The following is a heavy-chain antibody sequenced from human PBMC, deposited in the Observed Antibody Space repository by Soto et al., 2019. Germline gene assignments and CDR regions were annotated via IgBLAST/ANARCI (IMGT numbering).Heavy chain of an antibody. Sequence: SVKVSCKASGGTFSSYAISWVRQAPGQGLEWMGGIIPIFGTANYAQKFQGRVTITADESTSTAYMELSSLRSEDTAVYYCARGGIAARYWFDPWVQGDPVSVS. V-gene: IGHV1-69*13. CDR3: ARGGIAARYWFDP. CDR2: IIPIFGTA. J-gene: IGHJ5*02. D-gene: IGHD6-6*01. CDR1: GGTFSSYA.